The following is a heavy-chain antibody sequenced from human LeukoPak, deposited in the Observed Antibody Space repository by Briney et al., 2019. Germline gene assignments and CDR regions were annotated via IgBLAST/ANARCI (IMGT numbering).Heavy chain of an antibody. V-gene: IGHV1-69*05. CDR1: GYTFTSYG. D-gene: IGHD6-6*01. J-gene: IGHJ6*03. Sequence: ASVKVSCKASGYTFTSYGISWVRQAPGQGLEWMGGIIPIFGTANYAQKFQGRVTITTDESTSTAYMELSNLRSEDTAVYYCARARSSSSAKVVYYYYYMDVWGKGTTVTVSS. CDR3: ARARSSSSAKVVYYYYYMDV. CDR2: IIPIFGTA.